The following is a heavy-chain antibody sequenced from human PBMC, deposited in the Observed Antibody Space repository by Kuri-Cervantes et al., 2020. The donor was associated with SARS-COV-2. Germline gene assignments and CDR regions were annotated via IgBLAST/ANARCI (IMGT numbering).Heavy chain of an antibody. D-gene: IGHD2-2*01. J-gene: IGHJ3*02. CDR2: IKQDGSEK. Sequence: GESLKISCAASGFTFRSYWMTWVRQAPGKGLEWVANIKQDGSEKYYVDSVKGRFTISRGNAKNSLYLQMNSLRAEDTAVYYCARPLVPAVEKLVPDAFDIWGQGTMVTVSS. CDR3: ARPLVPAVEKLVPDAFDI. CDR1: GFTFRSYW. V-gene: IGHV3-7*01.